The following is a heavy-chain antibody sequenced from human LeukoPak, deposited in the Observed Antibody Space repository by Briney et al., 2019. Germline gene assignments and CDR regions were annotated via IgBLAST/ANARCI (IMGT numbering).Heavy chain of an antibody. CDR2: ISSSSSYI. V-gene: IGHV3-21*01. J-gene: IGHJ4*02. D-gene: IGHD2-2*02. CDR1: GFTFSSYS. CDR3: ARRVCSTSCYIGY. Sequence: GGSLRLSCAASGFTFSSYSMNWVRQAPGKGLEWVSSISSSSSYIYYADSVKGRFTISRDNAKNSLYLQMNSLRAEDTAVYYCARRVCSTSCYIGYWGQGTLVTVSS.